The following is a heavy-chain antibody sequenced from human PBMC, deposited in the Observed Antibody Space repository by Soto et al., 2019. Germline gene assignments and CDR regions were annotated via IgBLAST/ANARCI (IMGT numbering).Heavy chain of an antibody. V-gene: IGHV4-59*01. D-gene: IGHD2-21*02. CDR1: GGPLSSFY. Sequence: SETLSLTCNSSGGPLSSFYYSWIRQAPGKGLEWIGYIYYTGSTNYNPSLKSRVTMSVDTSKNQFSLKLTSVTAADTAAYFCAVTRGGAHPHDIWGQGTMVTVSS. CDR2: IYYTGST. J-gene: IGHJ3*02. CDR3: AVTRGGAHPHDI.